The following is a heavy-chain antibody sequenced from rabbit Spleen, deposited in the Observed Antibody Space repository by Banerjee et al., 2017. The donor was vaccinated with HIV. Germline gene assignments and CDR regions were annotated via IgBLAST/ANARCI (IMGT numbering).Heavy chain of an antibody. V-gene: IGHV1S45*01. D-gene: IGHD7-1*01. J-gene: IGHJ3*01. CDR2: IYTGSGST. CDR1: GFSFSSNYY. Sequence: QQQLEESGGGLVKPGGSLTLTCTASGFSFSSNYYMCWVRQAPGKGLEWIGCIYTGSGSTYYASWAKGRFTITKTSSTTVTLQMTSVTATDTATYFCARGVAGYGNGVCRLHLWGPGTLVTVS. CDR3: ARGVAGYGNGVCRLHL.